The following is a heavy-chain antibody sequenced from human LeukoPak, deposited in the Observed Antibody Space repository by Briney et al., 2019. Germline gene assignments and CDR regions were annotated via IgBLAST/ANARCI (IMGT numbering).Heavy chain of an antibody. CDR2: VFHSGKT. Sequence: SETLSLTCAVSGYSISSGLYWAWIRQPPGKGLWWIGSVFHSGKTSYNSSLKSRVTMSADTSKNQFSLRLRSVTAADTAVYYCARHVSFGTYYFDSWGQGTLFTVSS. CDR1: GYSISSGLY. V-gene: IGHV4-38-2*01. D-gene: IGHD3-16*01. CDR3: ARHVSFGTYYFDS. J-gene: IGHJ4*02.